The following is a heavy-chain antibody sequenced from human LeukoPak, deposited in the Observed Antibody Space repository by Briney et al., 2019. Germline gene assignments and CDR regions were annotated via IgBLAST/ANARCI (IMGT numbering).Heavy chain of an antibody. V-gene: IGHV1-2*02. CDR1: GYTFTGYY. Sequence: ASVKVSCKASGYTFTGYYMHWVRQAPGQGLEWMGWINPNSGGTNHAQKFQGRVTMTRDTSISTAYMELSRLRSDDTAVYYCARVPSWIQLWFDYWGQGTLVTVSS. J-gene: IGHJ4*02. D-gene: IGHD5-18*01. CDR2: INPNSGGT. CDR3: ARVPSWIQLWFDY.